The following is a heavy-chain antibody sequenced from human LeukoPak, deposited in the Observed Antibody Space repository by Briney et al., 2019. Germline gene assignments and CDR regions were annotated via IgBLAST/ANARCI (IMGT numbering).Heavy chain of an antibody. D-gene: IGHD2-8*02. CDR3: AKDEFVASDFTGAFDI. CDR2: ISWNSVTI. CDR1: GFTFDDYA. Sequence: GGSLRLSCAASGFTFDDYAMHWVRHAPGKGLEWVSGISWNSVTIVYADSVKGRFTISRDNAKNSPYLQMNSLRAEDMALYYCAKDEFVASDFTGAFDIWGQGTMATVSS. V-gene: IGHV3-9*03. J-gene: IGHJ3*02.